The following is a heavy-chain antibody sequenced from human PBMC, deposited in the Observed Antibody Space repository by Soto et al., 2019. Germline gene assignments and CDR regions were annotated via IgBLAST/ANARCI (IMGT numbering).Heavy chain of an antibody. V-gene: IGHV3-13*01. CDR3: ARAGYSSRWYDTTTFDY. D-gene: IGHD6-13*01. CDR2: IGTAGDT. CDR1: GFTFSSYD. Sequence: EVQLVESGGGLVQPGGSLRLSCAASGFTFSSYDMHWVRQATGKGLEWVSAIGTAGDTYYPGSVKGRFTISRENAKNSLYLQMNSLRAGETAVYYCARAGYSSRWYDTTTFDYWGQGTLVTVSS. J-gene: IGHJ4*02.